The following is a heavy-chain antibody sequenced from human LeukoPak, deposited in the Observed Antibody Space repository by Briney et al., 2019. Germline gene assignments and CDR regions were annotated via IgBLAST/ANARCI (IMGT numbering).Heavy chain of an antibody. V-gene: IGHV3-66*01. J-gene: IGHJ5*02. CDR2: IYSGGET. D-gene: IGHD6-13*01. CDR1: GVSVSSNF. Sequence: GGSLRLSCAASGVSVSSNFMIWVRQAPGKGLEWVSLIYSGGETSYADSVKGRFSISRDNSKNTLYLQMDSLRVEDTAVYYCTRDPPAVAINTYAWGQGTLVTISS. CDR3: TRDPPAVAINTYA.